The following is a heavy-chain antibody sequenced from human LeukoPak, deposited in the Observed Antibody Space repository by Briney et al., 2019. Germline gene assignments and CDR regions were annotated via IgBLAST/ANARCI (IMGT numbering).Heavy chain of an antibody. V-gene: IGHV1-46*01. CDR1: GYTFTSYY. CDR3: ARGSDSSGYYSYYFNY. D-gene: IGHD3-22*01. CDR2: TNPSGGST. Sequence: ASVKVSCKASGYTFTSYYMHWVRQAPGQGLEWMGITNPSGGSTSYAQKFQGRVTMTRDTSTSTVYMELSSLRSEDTAVYYCARGSDSSGYYSYYFNYWGQGTLVTVSS. J-gene: IGHJ4*02.